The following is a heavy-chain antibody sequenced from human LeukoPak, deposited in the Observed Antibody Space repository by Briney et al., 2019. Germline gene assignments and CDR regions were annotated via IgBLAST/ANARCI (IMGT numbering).Heavy chain of an antibody. Sequence: SETLSLTCAVYGWSFSGYYWSWIRQPPGKGLEWIGEINHSGSTNYNPSLKSRVTISLDTSKNQFSLKLSSVTAADTAVYFCARGRVSSSTWYSTYYYYFYMDVWGKGTTVTVSS. D-gene: IGHD6-13*01. CDR2: INHSGST. CDR1: GWSFSGYY. J-gene: IGHJ6*03. V-gene: IGHV4-34*01. CDR3: ARGRVSSSTWYSTYYYYFYMDV.